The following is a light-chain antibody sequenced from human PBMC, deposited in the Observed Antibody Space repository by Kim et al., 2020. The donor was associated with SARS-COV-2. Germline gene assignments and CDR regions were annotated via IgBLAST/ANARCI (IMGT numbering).Light chain of an antibody. J-gene: IGLJ2*01. Sequence: LVLTQSPSASASLGASVKLTCTLSSGHSSYAIAWHQQQPEKGPRYLMKLNSDGSHSKGDGIPDRFSGSSSGAERYLTISSLQPEDEADYYCQTWGTGTGIFGGGTQLTVL. CDR2: LNSDGSH. CDR1: SGHSSYA. V-gene: IGLV4-69*01. CDR3: QTWGTGTGI.